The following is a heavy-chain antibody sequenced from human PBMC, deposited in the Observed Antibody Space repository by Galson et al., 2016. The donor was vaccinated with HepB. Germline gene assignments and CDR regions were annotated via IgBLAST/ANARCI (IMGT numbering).Heavy chain of an antibody. CDR3: ARDHGASGYDYQYYYYMDV. D-gene: IGHD5-12*01. CDR2: IWYDGSKK. J-gene: IGHJ6*03. CDR1: GFTFSSYG. Sequence: SLRLSCAASGFTFSSYGMHWVRQAPGKGLEWVALIWYDGSKKNYADSVKGRFTISRDNSMNTLYLQMNSVRAEDTALYYCARDHGASGYDYQYYYYMDVWGKGTTVTVSS. V-gene: IGHV3-33*01.